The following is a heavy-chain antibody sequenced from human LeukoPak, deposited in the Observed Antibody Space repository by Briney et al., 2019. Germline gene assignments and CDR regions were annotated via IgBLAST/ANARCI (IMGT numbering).Heavy chain of an antibody. V-gene: IGHV4-34*01. CDR2: INHSGST. J-gene: IGHJ4*02. D-gene: IGHD4/OR15-4a*01. CDR3: ARGLTTQVDY. CDR1: GGSFSGYY. Sequence: SETLSLTCAVYGGSFSGYYWSWIRQPPGKGLEWIGEINHSGSTNYNPSLKSRVTISVDTSKNQFSLKLSSVTAADTAVYYCARGLTTQVDYGGQGTLVTVSS.